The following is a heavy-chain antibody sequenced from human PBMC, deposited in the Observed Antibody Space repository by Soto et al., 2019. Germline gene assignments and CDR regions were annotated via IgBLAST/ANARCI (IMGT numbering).Heavy chain of an antibody. CDR2: IRSRSIDM. D-gene: IGHD2-2*01. V-gene: IGHV3-21*01. J-gene: IGHJ3*02. Sequence: EVQLVESGGGLVKPGESLRLSCAASGFTFSNYNINWVRQAPGKGLEWVSSIRSRSIDMYYADSVKGRFTISRDDAKNSLSLQMNGLRAEDTAVYFCVRESYPAKAFDIWGQGTMVIVSS. CDR1: GFTFSNYN. CDR3: VRESYPAKAFDI.